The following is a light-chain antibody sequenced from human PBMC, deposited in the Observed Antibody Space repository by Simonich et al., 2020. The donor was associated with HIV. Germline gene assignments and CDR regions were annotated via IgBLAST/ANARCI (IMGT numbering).Light chain of an antibody. Sequence: QSALTQPRSVSGSPGQSVTISCTGTSSDVGGYNYVSWYQQHPGKAPKFMIYDVIKRPAGVPDRFSGAKSGNTASLTISGLQAEDEADYYCFSYAGGYWVFGGGTKLTVI. V-gene: IGLV2-11*01. CDR2: DVI. CDR1: SSDVGGYNY. CDR3: FSYAGGYWV. J-gene: IGLJ3*02.